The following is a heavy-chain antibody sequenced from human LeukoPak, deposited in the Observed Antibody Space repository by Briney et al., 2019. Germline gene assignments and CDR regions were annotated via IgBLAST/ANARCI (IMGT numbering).Heavy chain of an antibody. CDR1: GGSISSHY. CDR2: IYYSGST. CDR3: AGTYLIVGATPDAFDI. J-gene: IGHJ3*02. V-gene: IGHV4-59*11. Sequence: SETLSLTCTVSGGSISSHYWSWIRRPPGKGLEWIGYIYYSGSTNYNPSLKSRVTISVDTSKNQFSLKLSSVTAADTAVYYCAGTYLIVGATPDAFDIWGQGTMVTVSS. D-gene: IGHD1-26*01.